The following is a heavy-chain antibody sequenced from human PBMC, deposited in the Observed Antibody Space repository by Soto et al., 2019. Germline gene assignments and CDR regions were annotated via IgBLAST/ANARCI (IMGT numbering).Heavy chain of an antibody. CDR1: GFTFRNYA. J-gene: IGHJ5*02. Sequence: GGSLRLSCAASGFTFRNYAMTWARQAPGKGLEWVSSLLRSGSSAYYADSVRGRFSISSDTSAHSLYLQMDNLRAEDTAIYYCAKNAISGDGIWLLDSWGQGTVVTVSS. D-gene: IGHD4-17*01. V-gene: IGHV3-23*01. CDR3: AKNAISGDGIWLLDS. CDR2: LLRSGSSA.